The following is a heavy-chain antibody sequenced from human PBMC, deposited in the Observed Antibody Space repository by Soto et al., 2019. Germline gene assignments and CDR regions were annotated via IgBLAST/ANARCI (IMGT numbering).Heavy chain of an antibody. J-gene: IGHJ6*02. Sequence: SETLSLTCTFSGGSISSGDYYWSWIRQPPGKGLEWIGYIYYSGSTYYNPSLKSRVTISVDTSKNQFSLKLSSVTAADTAVYYCARAVLWFGELALGNYYGMDVWGQGTTVTVSS. V-gene: IGHV4-30-4*01. CDR3: ARAVLWFGELALGNYYGMDV. D-gene: IGHD3-10*01. CDR1: GGSISSGDYY. CDR2: IYYSGST.